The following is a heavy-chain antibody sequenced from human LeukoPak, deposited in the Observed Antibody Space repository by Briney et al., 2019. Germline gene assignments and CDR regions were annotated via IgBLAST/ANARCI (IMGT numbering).Heavy chain of an antibody. V-gene: IGHV4-4*02. CDR3: SRENGAFSPFGY. Sequence: PSGTLSLTCGVSGGSISNTNWWSWVRQPPGQGLEWSGEISLTGLTHYNPSLESLVTVSLDKSKNQLSLTLTSVTAADTAVYYCSRENGAFSPFGYWGQGTLVTVLS. CDR1: GGSISNTNW. J-gene: IGHJ4*02. CDR2: ISLTGLT. D-gene: IGHD2-8*01.